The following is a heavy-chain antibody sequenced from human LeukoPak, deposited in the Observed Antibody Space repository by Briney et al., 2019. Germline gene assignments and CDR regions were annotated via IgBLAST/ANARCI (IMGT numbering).Heavy chain of an antibody. Sequence: PSETLSLTCTVSGGSITSSSYYWGWIRQPPGKGLEWIGSIYYSGSTYYNPSLKSRVTISVDTSKNQFSLKLSSVTAADTAVYYCASAPTASIAAHWGQGTLVTVSS. V-gene: IGHV4-39*01. CDR3: ASAPTASIAAH. J-gene: IGHJ4*02. CDR2: IYYSGST. D-gene: IGHD6-6*01. CDR1: GGSITSSSYY.